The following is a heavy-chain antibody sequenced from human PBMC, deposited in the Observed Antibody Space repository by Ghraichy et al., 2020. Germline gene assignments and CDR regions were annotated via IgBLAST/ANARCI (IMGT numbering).Heavy chain of an antibody. V-gene: IGHV4-34*01. CDR3: ARRRYYYDSSSYLY. D-gene: IGHD3-22*01. J-gene: IGHJ4*02. CDR2: VNHRGSA. CDR1: GGSFSAYQ. Sequence: SENLSLTCAVSGGSFSAYQWSWIRQAPGKGLQWIGEVNHRGSANYNPSFGSRVAISVDTSKRQFSLRLSSVTAADTAVYYCARRRYYYDSSSYLYWGQGTLVTVSS.